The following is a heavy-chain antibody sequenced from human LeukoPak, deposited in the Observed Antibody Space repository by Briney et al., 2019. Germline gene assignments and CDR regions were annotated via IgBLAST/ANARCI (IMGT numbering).Heavy chain of an antibody. Sequence: GRSLRLSCAASGFTFSSYSMNWVRQAPGKGLEWVSSISSSSSYIYYADSVKGRFTISRDNAKNSLYLQMNSLRAEDTAVYYCASRLDYGGNPDYWGQGTLVTVSS. J-gene: IGHJ4*02. CDR2: ISSSSSYI. CDR3: ASRLDYGGNPDY. D-gene: IGHD4-23*01. CDR1: GFTFSSYS. V-gene: IGHV3-21*01.